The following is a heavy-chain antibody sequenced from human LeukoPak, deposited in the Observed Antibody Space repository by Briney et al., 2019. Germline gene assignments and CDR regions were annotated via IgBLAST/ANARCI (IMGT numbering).Heavy chain of an antibody. J-gene: IGHJ5*02. V-gene: IGHV4-34*01. D-gene: IGHD6-13*01. CDR2: INHSGST. CDR3: ARPGRRQLVSMRLNNWFDP. Sequence: PSETLSLTCAVYGGSFSGYYWSWIRQPPGKGLEWIGEINHSGSTNYNPSLKSRVTISVDTSKNQFSLKLSSVTAADTAVYYCARPGRRQLVSMRLNNWFDPWGQGTLVTVSS. CDR1: GGSFSGYY.